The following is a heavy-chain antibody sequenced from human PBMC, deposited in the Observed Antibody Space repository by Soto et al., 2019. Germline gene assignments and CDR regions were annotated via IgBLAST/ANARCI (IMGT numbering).Heavy chain of an antibody. CDR3: VRGHCTSMNCYGLGKPTSGTENIYGVDV. Sequence: ASETLSLTCSVSGGYVTNYYWSWIRQPPGKGLEWIGYIYYTGSTNYNPSLRGRFTISRDNVENSVYLQMNSLRAGDTAVYYCVRGHCTSMNCYGLGKPTSGTENIYGVDVWGQGTSVTVSS. CDR2: IYYTGST. D-gene: IGHD1-1*01. J-gene: IGHJ6*02. CDR1: GGYVTNYY. V-gene: IGHV4-59*02.